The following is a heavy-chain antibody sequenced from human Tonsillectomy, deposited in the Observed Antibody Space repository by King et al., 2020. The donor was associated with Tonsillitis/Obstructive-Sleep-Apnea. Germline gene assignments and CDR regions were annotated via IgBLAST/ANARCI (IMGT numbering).Heavy chain of an antibody. CDR3: AREGDIYDFWSGQNPGDYYMDV. Sequence: LQLVQSGAEVKKPGSSVKVSCKASGGTFSSYAISWVRQAPGQGLEWMGGIIPIFNIANHAEKFQGRVTITADESTSTAYMELSSLRSEDTAVYYCAREGDIYDFWSGQNPGDYYMDVWGKGTTVTVSS. CDR1: GGTFSSYA. J-gene: IGHJ6*03. CDR2: IIPIFNIA. V-gene: IGHV1-69*01. D-gene: IGHD3-3*01.